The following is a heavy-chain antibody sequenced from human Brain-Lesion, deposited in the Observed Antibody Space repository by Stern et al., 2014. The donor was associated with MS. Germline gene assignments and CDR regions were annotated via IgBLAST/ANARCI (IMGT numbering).Heavy chain of an antibody. J-gene: IGHJ6*02. CDR3: ATGGRVGAPTYYGMDV. V-gene: IGHV1-24*01. D-gene: IGHD1-26*01. Sequence: VQLLESGAEVKKPGASVKVSCKVSGYTLTELSMHWVRQAPGKGLEWMGGFDPEDGETIYAQKFQGRVTMTEDTSTDTAYMELSSLRSEDTAVYYCATGGRVGAPTYYGMDVWGQGTAVIVSS. CDR2: FDPEDGET. CDR1: GYTLTELS.